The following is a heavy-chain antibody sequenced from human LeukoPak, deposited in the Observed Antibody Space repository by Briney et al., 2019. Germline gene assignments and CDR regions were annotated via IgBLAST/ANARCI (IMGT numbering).Heavy chain of an antibody. V-gene: IGHV5-51*01. D-gene: IGHD4-17*01. CDR2: IYPGYSDA. Sequence: GESLKISCKVSGYILTNNWIGWVRQVPGKGLEWMGLIYPGYSDAKYSPSFQGQVTISADKSISTAYLQWSSLKASDTAMYYCARTKHDYGDCGDYWGQGTLVTVSS. CDR1: GYILTNNW. J-gene: IGHJ4*02. CDR3: ARTKHDYGDCGDY.